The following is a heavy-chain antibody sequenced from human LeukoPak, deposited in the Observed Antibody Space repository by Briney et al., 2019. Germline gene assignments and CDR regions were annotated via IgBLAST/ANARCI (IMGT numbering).Heavy chain of an antibody. CDR1: GFTFSGYG. CDR3: ARDYGYCRGNTCYASFDY. D-gene: IGHD2-2*01. Sequence: GGSLRLSCAASGFTFSGYGINWVRLAPGKGLEWVSMISNGNTEHYADSVKGRFTVSRDNAGNSAYLQMNSLRDEDTAMYYCARDYGYCRGNTCYASFDYWGHGTLVTVSS. V-gene: IGHV3-48*02. J-gene: IGHJ4*01. CDR2: MISNGNTE.